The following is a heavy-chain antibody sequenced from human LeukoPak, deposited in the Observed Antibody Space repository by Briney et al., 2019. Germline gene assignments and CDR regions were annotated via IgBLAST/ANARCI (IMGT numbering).Heavy chain of an antibody. J-gene: IGHJ4*02. V-gene: IGHV4-34*01. Sequence: PSETLSLTCAVYGGSFSGYYWSWIRQPPGKGLEWIGEINHSGSTNYNPSLKSRVTISVDTSKNQFSLKLSSVTAADTAVYYCARGRSRWLREWGQGTLVTVSP. CDR3: ARGRSRWLRE. CDR1: GGSFSGYY. D-gene: IGHD5-24*01. CDR2: INHSGST.